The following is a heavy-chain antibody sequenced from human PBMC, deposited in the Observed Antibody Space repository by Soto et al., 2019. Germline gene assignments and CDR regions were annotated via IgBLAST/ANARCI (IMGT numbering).Heavy chain of an antibody. Sequence: LRLSCAASGFTFSSYSMNWVRQAPGKGLEWVSSISSSSSYIYYADSVKGRFTISRDNAKNSLYLQMNSLRAEDTAVYYCARGYSMGDPSPLDYWGQGTLVTVSS. V-gene: IGHV3-21*01. J-gene: IGHJ4*02. CDR3: ARGYSMGDPSPLDY. D-gene: IGHD2-21*02. CDR2: ISSSSSYI. CDR1: GFTFSSYS.